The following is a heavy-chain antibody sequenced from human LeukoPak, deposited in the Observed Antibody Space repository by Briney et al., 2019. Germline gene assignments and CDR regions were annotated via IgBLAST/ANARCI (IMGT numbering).Heavy chain of an antibody. V-gene: IGHV4-39*01. CDR1: GGSISSSSYY. CDR3: ARTRLERAHRKIFLHL. J-gene: IGHJ5*02. CDR2: IYYSGSS. D-gene: IGHD5-24*01. Sequence: PSETLCLTCTVSGGSISSSSYYWGWIRQPPGKGLEWVGCIYYSGSSYYNPSLKSRVTISVDTSKNQFSLKLSSVTAADTAVYYCARTRLERAHRKIFLHLWGQETRLSV.